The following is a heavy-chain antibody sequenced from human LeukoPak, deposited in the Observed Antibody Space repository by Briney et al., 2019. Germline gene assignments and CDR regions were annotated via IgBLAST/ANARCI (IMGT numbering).Heavy chain of an antibody. D-gene: IGHD3-22*01. Sequence: ASVKVSCKASGYTFIGYYMHWVRQAPGQGLEWMGWINPDSGGTNYAQQFQGRVTMTRDTSISTAYMDLSRLTSDDTGVYYCARRMAENYYDSSDYPSLGYWGQGTLVTVSS. CDR2: INPDSGGT. J-gene: IGHJ4*02. CDR1: GYTFIGYY. CDR3: ARRMAENYYDSSDYPSLGY. V-gene: IGHV1-2*02.